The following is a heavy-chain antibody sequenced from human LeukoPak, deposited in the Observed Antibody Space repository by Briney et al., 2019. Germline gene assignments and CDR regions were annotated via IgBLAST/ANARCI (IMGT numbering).Heavy chain of an antibody. CDR2: ISYSGST. V-gene: IGHV4-59*01. Sequence: KPSETLSLTCTVSGGSISSYYWNWIRQPPGNGLEWIGYISYSGSTNYNSSLKSRVTISVDTSKNQLSLKLSSVTAADTAVYYCARLGGSGNYWNFDYWGQGTLVTVSS. J-gene: IGHJ4*02. D-gene: IGHD3-10*01. CDR1: GGSISSYY. CDR3: ARLGGSGNYWNFDY.